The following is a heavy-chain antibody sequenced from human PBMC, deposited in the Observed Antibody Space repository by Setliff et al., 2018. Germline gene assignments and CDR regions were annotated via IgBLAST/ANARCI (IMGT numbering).Heavy chain of an antibody. Sequence: GGSLRLSCAASGFTFDDYGMSWVRQAPGKGLEWVSGIYWNGGSTGYADSVKGRFTISRDNAKNSLYLQMNSLRAEDTALYYCARDRGQVTVNNRYGFYYYGMDVWGQGTTVTVSS. J-gene: IGHJ6*02. CDR3: ARDRGQVTVNNRYGFYYYGMDV. CDR1: GFTFDDYG. CDR2: IYWNGGST. V-gene: IGHV3-20*04. D-gene: IGHD3-16*02.